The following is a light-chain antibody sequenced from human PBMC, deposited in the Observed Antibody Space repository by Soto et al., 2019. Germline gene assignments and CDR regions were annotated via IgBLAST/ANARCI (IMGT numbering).Light chain of an antibody. CDR1: QSVSSSY. CDR2: GAS. J-gene: IGKJ1*01. V-gene: IGKV3-20*01. CDR3: QQYGSSRGT. Sequence: IVLTQSQGTMSLSTGERATLSCSASQSVSSSYLAWYQQKPGQAPRLLIYGASSRATGIPDRFSGSGSGTDFTLTISRLEPEDFAVYYCQQYGSSRGTFGQGTKVAIK.